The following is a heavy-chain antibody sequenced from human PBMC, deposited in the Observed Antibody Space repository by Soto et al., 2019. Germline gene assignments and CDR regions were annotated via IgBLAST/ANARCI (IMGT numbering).Heavy chain of an antibody. J-gene: IGHJ4*02. CDR1: GFTFTSSA. CDR3: AADLTTYYYDSSGYPTLDY. CDR2: IVVGSGNT. V-gene: IGHV1-58*01. D-gene: IGHD3-22*01. Sequence: VASVKVSCKASGFTFTSSAVQWVRQARGQRLEWIGWIVVGSGNTNYAQKFQERVTITRDMSTSTAYMELSSLRSEDTAVYYCAADLTTYYYDSSGYPTLDYWGQGTLVTVSS.